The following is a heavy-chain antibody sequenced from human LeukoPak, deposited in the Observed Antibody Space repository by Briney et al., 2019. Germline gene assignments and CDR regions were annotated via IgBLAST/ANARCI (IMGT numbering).Heavy chain of an antibody. CDR1: GGSISSDY. J-gene: IGHJ6*02. D-gene: IGHD4/OR15-4a*01. Sequence: PSQTLSLTCTVSGGSISSDYWSWIRQPPGKGLEWIGYIYYSGSTNYNPSLKGRVTISIDTSKKHFSLKLSSVTAADTAVYYCARRSMVRTVGYYYGMDVWGQGTTVTVSS. CDR2: IYYSGST. CDR3: ARRSMVRTVGYYYGMDV. V-gene: IGHV4-59*08.